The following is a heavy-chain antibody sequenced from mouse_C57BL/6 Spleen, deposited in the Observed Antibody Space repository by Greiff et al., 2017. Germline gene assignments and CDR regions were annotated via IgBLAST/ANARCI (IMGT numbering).Heavy chain of an antibody. CDR2: IYPRDGST. CDR1: GYTFTSYD. V-gene: IGHV1-85*01. J-gene: IGHJ4*01. Sequence: QVQLQQSGPELVKPGASVKLSCKASGYTFTSYDINWVKQRPGQGLEWIGWIYPRDGSTKYNEKFKGKATLTVDTSSSTAYMELHSLTSEDSAVYFCAREVITTVEGYAMDYWGQGTSVTVSS. D-gene: IGHD1-1*01. CDR3: AREVITTVEGYAMDY.